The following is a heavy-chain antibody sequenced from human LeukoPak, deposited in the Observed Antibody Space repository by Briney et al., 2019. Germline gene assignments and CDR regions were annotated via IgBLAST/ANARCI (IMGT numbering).Heavy chain of an antibody. CDR1: GFTFSSNW. CDR2: IKQDGSEK. Sequence: GGSLRLSCAASGFTFSSNWTNWVRQAPGKGLEWVANIKQDGSEKYYVDSVKGRFTISRDNAKNSLYLQMNSLRAEDTAVYYCARDLNYYGSGSYYKVFDYWGQGTLVTVSS. CDR3: ARDLNYYGSGSYYKVFDY. D-gene: IGHD3-10*01. J-gene: IGHJ4*02. V-gene: IGHV3-7*01.